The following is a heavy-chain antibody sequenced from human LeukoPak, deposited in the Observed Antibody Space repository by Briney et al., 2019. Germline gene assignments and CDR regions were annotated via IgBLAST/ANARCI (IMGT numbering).Heavy chain of an antibody. CDR3: AKGSPFVFGIPYTFRYFDL. CDR1: GFTFSSYA. CDR2: ISYDGSNK. Sequence: GGSLRLSCAASGFTFSSYAMHWVRQAPGKGLEWVAVISYDGSNKYYADSVKGRFTISRDNSKNTLYLQMNSLRAEDTAIYYCAKGSPFVFGIPYTFRYFDLWGQGTLVTVSS. V-gene: IGHV3-30*04. D-gene: IGHD3-10*01. J-gene: IGHJ4*02.